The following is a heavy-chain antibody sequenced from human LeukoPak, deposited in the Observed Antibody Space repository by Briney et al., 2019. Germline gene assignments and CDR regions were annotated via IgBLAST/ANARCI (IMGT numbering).Heavy chain of an antibody. CDR1: GGSISSYY. D-gene: IGHD4-17*01. CDR3: ARDGKVTTPYYYYGMGV. CDR2: IYYSGST. Sequence: PSETLSLTCTVSGGSISSYYWSWIRQPPGKGLEWIGYIYYSGSTNYNPSLKSRVTISVGTSKDQFSPKLSSVTAADTAVYYCARDGKVTTPYYYYGMGVWGQGTTVTVSS. J-gene: IGHJ6*02. V-gene: IGHV4-59*01.